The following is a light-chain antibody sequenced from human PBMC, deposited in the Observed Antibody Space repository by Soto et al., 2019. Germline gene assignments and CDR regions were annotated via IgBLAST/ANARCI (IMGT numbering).Light chain of an antibody. CDR2: GAS. CDR3: QQYNYSYT. V-gene: IGKV3-15*01. Sequence: EIVMTQSPATLSVSPGERATLSCRASQSVSINLAWYQQKPGQAPRLLIYGASTRATGIPARFSGSGSGTEFTLTISSLQSEDFAVYYCQQYNYSYTFGQGTKLEIK. J-gene: IGKJ2*01. CDR1: QSVSIN.